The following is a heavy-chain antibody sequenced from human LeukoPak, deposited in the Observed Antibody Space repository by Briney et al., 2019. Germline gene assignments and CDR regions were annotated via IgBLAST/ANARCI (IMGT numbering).Heavy chain of an antibody. CDR3: ARDLWFGEFPNYYYYGMDV. D-gene: IGHD3-10*01. J-gene: IGHJ6*02. CDR1: GFTFSSYS. CDR2: ISSSSSYI. Sequence: GGSLRLSCAASGFTFSSYSMNWVRQAPGKGLEWVSSISSSSSYIYYADSVKGRFTISRDNAKNSLYLQMNSLRAEDTAVYYCARDLWFGEFPNYYYYGMDVWGQGTTLTVSS. V-gene: IGHV3-21*01.